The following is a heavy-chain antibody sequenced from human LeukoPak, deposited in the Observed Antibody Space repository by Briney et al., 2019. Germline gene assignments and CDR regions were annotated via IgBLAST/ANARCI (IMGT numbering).Heavy chain of an antibody. CDR1: GITLSNYA. CDR3: AKRGVVIRVFLVGFHKEAYYFDS. Sequence: GGSLRLSCAVSGITLSNYAMSWVRQAPGKGLEWVSGLSGSGGGTNYADSVQGRFTISRDNPKNTLYLQMNSLRAEDTAFYFCAKRGVVIRVFLVGFHKEAYYFDSWGQGALVTVSS. D-gene: IGHD3-10*01. V-gene: IGHV3-23*01. CDR2: LSGSGGGT. J-gene: IGHJ4*02.